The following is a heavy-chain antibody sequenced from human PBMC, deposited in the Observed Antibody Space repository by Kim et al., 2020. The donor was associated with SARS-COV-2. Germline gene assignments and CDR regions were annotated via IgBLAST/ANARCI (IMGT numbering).Heavy chain of an antibody. D-gene: IGHD6-13*01. Sequence: VKSRITINPDTSKDQFSLQLNSVTPEDTAVYYCAREGKGYFGSSWFDFDYWGQGTLVTVSS. V-gene: IGHV6-1*01. J-gene: IGHJ4*02. CDR3: AREGKGYFGSSWFDFDY.